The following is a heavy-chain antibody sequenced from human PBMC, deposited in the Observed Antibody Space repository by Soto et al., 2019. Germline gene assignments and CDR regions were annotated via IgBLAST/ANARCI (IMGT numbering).Heavy chain of an antibody. CDR2: IYHRGAT. CDR1: GYSINRGYY. D-gene: IGHD3-22*01. Sequence: SETLSLTCSVSGYSINRGYYWGWIRQAPGKGLEWIGSIYHRGATYYAPSLKARAAISLDTSNNHFTLRLTSVTVADTAIYYCARYPYDSSAHDDEHWGQAAIVAVYS. V-gene: IGHV4-38-2*01. J-gene: IGHJ4*02. CDR3: ARYPYDSSAHDDEH.